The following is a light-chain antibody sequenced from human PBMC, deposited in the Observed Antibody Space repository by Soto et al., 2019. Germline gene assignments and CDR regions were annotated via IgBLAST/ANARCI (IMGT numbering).Light chain of an antibody. V-gene: IGKV1-17*03. CDR2: GAS. CDR3: LQHDTSPLT. J-gene: IGKJ4*01. CDR1: QDITNS. Sequence: DIQMTQSPSAMSASVGDRVTITCRASQDITNSLAWLQQKPGKVPKRLIYGASNLQSGVPSRFSGSGSGTEFTLTIGGLQPDDFATYFCLQHDTSPLTFGGGTKVEVK.